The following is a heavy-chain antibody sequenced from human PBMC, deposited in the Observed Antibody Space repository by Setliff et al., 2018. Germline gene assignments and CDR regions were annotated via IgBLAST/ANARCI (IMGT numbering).Heavy chain of an antibody. J-gene: IGHJ3*01. CDR3: AKDWWGPPESFDV. CDR2: INGDGADT. Sequence: PGASLKISCAASTLTFTYAMSWVRQTPGKGLEWIASINGDGADTYYAASMKGRFTISRDNSKRTLYLQMSSLRADDTAVYYCAKDWWGPPESFDVWGQGTVVTVSS. V-gene: IGHV3-23*01. CDR1: TLTFTYA. D-gene: IGHD2-15*01.